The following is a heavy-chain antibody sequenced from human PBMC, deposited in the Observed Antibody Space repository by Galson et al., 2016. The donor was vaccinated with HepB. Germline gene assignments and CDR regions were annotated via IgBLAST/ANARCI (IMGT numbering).Heavy chain of an antibody. J-gene: IGHJ3*02. CDR2: ISRDSSTT. CDR3: ARTYSSTWLDAFDI. V-gene: IGHV3-48*02. D-gene: IGHD6-13*01. CDR1: GFTFRSYS. Sequence: LRLSCAGSGFTFRSYSMTWVRQAPGKGLEWVSYISRDSSTTHYADSVKGRFTISRDNAQNSLYLQLNSLRDEDTAVYYCARTYSSTWLDAFDIWGQGTMVTVPS.